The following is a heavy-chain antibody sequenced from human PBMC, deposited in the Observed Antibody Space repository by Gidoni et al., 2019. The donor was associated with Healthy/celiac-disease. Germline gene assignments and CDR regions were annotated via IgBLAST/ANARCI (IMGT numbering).Heavy chain of an antibody. CDR1: GFTFSSYA. CDR3: AKEYDFWSGYYTGINWFDP. J-gene: IGHJ5*02. Sequence: EVQLLESGGGLVQPGGSLRLSCAASGFTFSSYAMSWVRQAPGKGLEWVSAISGSGGSTYYADSVKGRFTISRDNSKNTLYLQMNSLRAEDTAVYYCAKEYDFWSGYYTGINWFDPWGQGTLVTVSS. CDR2: ISGSGGST. V-gene: IGHV3-23*01. D-gene: IGHD3-3*01.